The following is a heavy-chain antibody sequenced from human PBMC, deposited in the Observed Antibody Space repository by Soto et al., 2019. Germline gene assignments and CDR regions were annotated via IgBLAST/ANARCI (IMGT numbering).Heavy chain of an antibody. J-gene: IGHJ6*02. Sequence: PSETLSLTCTVSGGSISSYYWSWIRQPPGKGLEWIGYIYYSGSTNYNPSLKSRVTISVDTSKNQFSLKLSSVNAADTAVYYCAREGGNSWGYYYYYGMDVWGQGTKVTVSS. V-gene: IGHV4-59*01. CDR3: AREGGNSWGYYYYYGMDV. CDR2: IYYSGST. CDR1: GGSISSYY. D-gene: IGHD4-4*01.